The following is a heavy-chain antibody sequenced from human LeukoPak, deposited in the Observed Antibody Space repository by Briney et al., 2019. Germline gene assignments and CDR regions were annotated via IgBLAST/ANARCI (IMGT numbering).Heavy chain of an antibody. V-gene: IGHV4-31*03. CDR3: ARDAIDSNYFDF. D-gene: IGHD4-11*01. J-gene: IGHJ4*02. Sequence: SETLSLTCTVSGGSISSGDYCWSWIRQHPGKGLEWIGYIHYSGTTYYNPSLNSRVTISVDRSANHFSLKVSSVTAADTAVYYCARDAIDSNYFDFWGQGTLVTVSS. CDR2: IHYSGTT. CDR1: GGSISSGDYC.